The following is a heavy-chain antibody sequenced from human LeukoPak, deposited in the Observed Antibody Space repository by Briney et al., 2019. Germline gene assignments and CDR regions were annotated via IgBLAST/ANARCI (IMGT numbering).Heavy chain of an antibody. D-gene: IGHD2-2*01. CDR2: ISSSSSYI. Sequence: PGRSLRLSCAASGFTLSSYSMNWVRQAPGKGLEWVSSISSSSSYIYYADSVKGRFTISRDNAKNSLYLQMNSLRAEDTAVYYCARESCSSTSCYAVLAYWGQGTLVTVSS. J-gene: IGHJ4*02. V-gene: IGHV3-21*01. CDR1: GFTLSSYS. CDR3: ARESCSSTSCYAVLAY.